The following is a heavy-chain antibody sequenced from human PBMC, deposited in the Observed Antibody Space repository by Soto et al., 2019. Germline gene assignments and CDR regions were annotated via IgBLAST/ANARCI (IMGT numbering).Heavy chain of an antibody. CDR1: GGSISSGGYY. CDR3: ARVGWRTSARHPPGGFDP. J-gene: IGHJ5*02. V-gene: IGHV4-31*03. CDR2: IYYSGST. D-gene: IGHD1-7*01. Sequence: QVQLQESGPGLVKPSQTLSLTCTVSGGSISSGGYYWSWIRQHPGKGLEWIGYIYYSGSTYDNPSVNSRVTISVDTSKNKSSLKLSSVTAADTAVYYCARVGWRTSARHPPGGFDPWGQGTLVTVSS.